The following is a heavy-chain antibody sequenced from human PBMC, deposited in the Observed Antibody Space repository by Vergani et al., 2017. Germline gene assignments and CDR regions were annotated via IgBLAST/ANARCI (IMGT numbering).Heavy chain of an antibody. CDR3: ARGLELPPAGLYYYYMDV. D-gene: IGHD1-7*01. CDR1: GFTVSSNY. J-gene: IGHJ6*03. CDR2: ISSSSSYI. Sequence: EVQLVETGGGLIQPGGSLRLSCAASGFTVSSNYMSWVRQAPGKGLEWVSSISSSSSYIYYADSVKGRFTISRENAKNSLYLQMNSLRAEDTAVYYCARGLELPPAGLYYYYMDVWGKGTTVTVSS. V-gene: IGHV3-21*01.